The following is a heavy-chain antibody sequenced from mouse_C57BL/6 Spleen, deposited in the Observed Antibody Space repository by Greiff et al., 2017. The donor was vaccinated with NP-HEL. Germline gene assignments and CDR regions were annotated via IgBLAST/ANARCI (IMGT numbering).Heavy chain of an antibody. CDR2: ISDGGSYT. Sequence: EVMLVESGGGLVKPGGSLKLSCAASGFTFSSYAMSWVRQTPEKRLEWVATISDGGSYTYYPDNVKGRFTISRDNAKNNLYLQRSHLKSEDTAMYYCARGDWNWDGPYWGQGTLVTVSA. D-gene: IGHD4-1*01. J-gene: IGHJ3*01. V-gene: IGHV5-4*03. CDR3: ARGDWNWDGPY. CDR1: GFTFSSYA.